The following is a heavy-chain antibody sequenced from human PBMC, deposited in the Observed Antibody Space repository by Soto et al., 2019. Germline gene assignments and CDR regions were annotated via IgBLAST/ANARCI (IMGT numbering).Heavy chain of an antibody. V-gene: IGHV3-7*03. Sequence: EVQLVEYGGTLVQPGGSLRLSCAASGFTFSRYWMNWVRQAPGKGLEWVANIKPDGSEKYYVDSVKGRFTISRDNVRNSLYLQMNSLRAEDTAVYFCARDLNEVGQVPHYWGQGTLVTVSS. CDR1: GFTFSRYW. J-gene: IGHJ4*02. CDR2: IKPDGSEK. CDR3: ARDLNEVGQVPHY.